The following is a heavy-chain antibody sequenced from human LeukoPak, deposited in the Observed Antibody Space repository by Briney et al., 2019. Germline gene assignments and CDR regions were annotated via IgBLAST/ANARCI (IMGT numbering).Heavy chain of an antibody. CDR3: ARAPSYSGYDYRY. Sequence: GSSVKVSCKASGGTFSSYAISWVRQAPGQGLEWMGGIIPIFGTANYAQKSQGRVTITADEPTSTAYMELSSLRSEDTAVYYCARAPSYSGYDYRYWGQGTLVTVSS. CDR2: IIPIFGTA. J-gene: IGHJ4*02. V-gene: IGHV1-69*01. CDR1: GGTFSSYA. D-gene: IGHD5-12*01.